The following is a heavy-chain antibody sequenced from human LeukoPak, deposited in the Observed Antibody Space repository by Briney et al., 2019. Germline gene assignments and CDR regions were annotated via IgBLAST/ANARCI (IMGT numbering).Heavy chain of an antibody. J-gene: IGHJ4*02. Sequence: SETLSLTCTVSGGSISSSSYYWGWIRQPPGKGLEWIGSIYYSGSTYYNPSLKSRVTISVDTSKNQFSLKLSSVTAADTAVYYCASISRPLVVVTAIGGGYYSDYWGQGTLVTVSS. CDR3: ASISRPLVVVTAIGGGYYSDY. CDR2: IYYSGST. CDR1: GGSISSSSYY. V-gene: IGHV4-39*07. D-gene: IGHD2-21*02.